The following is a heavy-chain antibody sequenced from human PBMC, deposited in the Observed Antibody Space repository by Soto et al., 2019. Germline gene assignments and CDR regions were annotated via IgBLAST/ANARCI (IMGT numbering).Heavy chain of an antibody. Sequence: EVQLLESGGGLVQPGGSLRLSCAVSGFTFSSYAMSWVRQAPGKGLEWVSAISGGGVDTYYADSVKGRFTISRDNSKNTLYLQMNSLRAEDTAVYYCAKAGFSLSVNWFDPWGQGTLVTVSS. J-gene: IGHJ5*02. CDR3: AKAGFSLSVNWFDP. CDR1: GFTFSSYA. V-gene: IGHV3-23*01. D-gene: IGHD6-19*01. CDR2: ISGGGVDT.